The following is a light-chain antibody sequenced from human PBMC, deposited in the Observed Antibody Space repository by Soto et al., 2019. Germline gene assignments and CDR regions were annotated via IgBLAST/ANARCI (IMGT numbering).Light chain of an antibody. V-gene: IGKV3-20*01. J-gene: IGKJ1*01. CDR2: GAS. CDR3: QQYHNSPLT. Sequence: EIVLTQSPGTLSLSPGERATLSCRASQSVSSSYLAWYQHKPGQAPRLLIYGASGRTTGIPDRFSGSGSGTDFTLTISRLEPEDFAVYYCQQYHNSPLTFGQGTKVDSK. CDR1: QSVSSSY.